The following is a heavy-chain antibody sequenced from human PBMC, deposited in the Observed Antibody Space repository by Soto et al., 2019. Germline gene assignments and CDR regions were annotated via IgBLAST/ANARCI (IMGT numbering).Heavy chain of an antibody. J-gene: IGHJ4*02. Sequence: PGGSLRLSCAASGLTFSRHWMTWVRQAPGKGLEWVANIKEDGSEKYYVDSVKGRFTISRDNAENSVFLQMNSLRVEDTAVYYCASRPSDSAYYGVFDFWGQGPRVTVYS. V-gene: IGHV3-7*03. CDR3: ASRPSDSAYYGVFDF. CDR2: IKEDGSEK. D-gene: IGHD3-3*01. CDR1: GLTFSRHW.